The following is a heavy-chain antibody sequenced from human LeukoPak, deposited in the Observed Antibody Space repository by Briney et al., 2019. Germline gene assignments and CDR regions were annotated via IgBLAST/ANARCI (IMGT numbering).Heavy chain of an antibody. Sequence: SETLSLTCTVSGGSISSYYWSWIRQPPGKGLEWIGYIYYSGSTNYNPSLKSRVTISVDMSKNHFSLRLRSVTAADTAMYYCARGTLYRGWSYYLDFWGQGSQVTVSS. CDR1: GGSISSYY. CDR2: IYYSGST. D-gene: IGHD6-19*01. J-gene: IGHJ4*02. CDR3: ARGTLYRGWSYYLDF. V-gene: IGHV4-59*12.